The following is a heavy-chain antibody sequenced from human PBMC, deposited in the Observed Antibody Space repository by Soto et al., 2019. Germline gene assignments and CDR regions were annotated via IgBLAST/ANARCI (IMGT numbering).Heavy chain of an antibody. CDR2: IYYSGST. CDR1: VGSISSGEYY. Sequence: SETLSLTCTVSVGSISSGEYYWSWVRQAPGKGLEWIGYIYYSGSTYYNPALKSRVTISVDTSKSQFSLELSSVTAADTAVYYCARVSYNSNRYYYGMDVWGQGTTVTVSS. D-gene: IGHD1-20*01. V-gene: IGHV4-30-4*01. CDR3: ARVSYNSNRYYYGMDV. J-gene: IGHJ6*02.